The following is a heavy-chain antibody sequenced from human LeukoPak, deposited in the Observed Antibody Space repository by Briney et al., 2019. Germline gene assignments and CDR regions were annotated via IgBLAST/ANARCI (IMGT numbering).Heavy chain of an antibody. CDR3: AREGQYYYCMDV. CDR1: GGSISSYY. V-gene: IGHV4-59*01. J-gene: IGHJ6*03. Sequence: SETLSLTCTVSGGSISSYYWIWLRQPPGKGLEWIGYIYYSGSTNYNPSLKSRVTISVDTSKNQFSLKLSSVTAADTAVYYCAREGQYYYCMDVWGKGTTVTVSS. CDR2: IYYSGST.